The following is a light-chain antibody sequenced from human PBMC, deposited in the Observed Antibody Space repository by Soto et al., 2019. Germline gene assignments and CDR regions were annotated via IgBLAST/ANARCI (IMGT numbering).Light chain of an antibody. CDR1: QSVSSSY. Sequence: IVLTQSPGTLSLSPGQRATLSCRASQSVSSSYLGWYQQKPGQAPRLLIYGASRRATGIPDRFSGSGSGTDFTLTISRLEPEDFAVYYCQQWGSSSWTFGQGTKVEIK. CDR2: GAS. J-gene: IGKJ1*01. CDR3: QQWGSSSWT. V-gene: IGKV3-20*01.